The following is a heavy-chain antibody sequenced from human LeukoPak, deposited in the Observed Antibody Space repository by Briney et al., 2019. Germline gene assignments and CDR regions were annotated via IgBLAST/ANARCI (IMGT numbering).Heavy chain of an antibody. CDR2: ITGSGDNT. V-gene: IGHV3-23*01. CDR3: AREVAVGIGAYNY. J-gene: IGHJ4*02. D-gene: IGHD6-13*01. Sequence: PGGSLRLSCAASGFTFSNSGMSWVRQAPGKGLEWVSAITGSGDNTYYADSVKGRFTISRDNAKNSLYLQVNSLRAEDTAVYYCAREVAVGIGAYNYWGQGTLVTVSS. CDR1: GFTFSNSG.